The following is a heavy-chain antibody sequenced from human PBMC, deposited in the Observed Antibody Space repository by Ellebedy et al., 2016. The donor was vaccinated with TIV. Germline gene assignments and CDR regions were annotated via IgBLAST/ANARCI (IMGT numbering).Heavy chain of an antibody. CDR1: GFTFSSYW. D-gene: IGHD3-9*01. CDR2: IKQDGSEK. J-gene: IGHJ3*02. CDR3: AARARYFDWADAFDI. V-gene: IGHV3-7*01. Sequence: GESLKISCAASGFTFSSYWMSWVRQAPGKGLEWVANIKQDGSEKYYVDSVKGRFTISRDNAKNSLYLQMNSLRAEDTAVYYCAARARYFDWADAFDIWGQGTMVTVSS.